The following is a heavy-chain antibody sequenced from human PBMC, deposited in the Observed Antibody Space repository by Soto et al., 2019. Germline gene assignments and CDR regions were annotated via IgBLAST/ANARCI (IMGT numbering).Heavy chain of an antibody. Sequence: SQTLSLTCDISGDSVSNNNAAWNWIRQSPSRGLEWLGRTYYRSKWYYDYAVSVKSRITIYPDTSKNQFSLQLNSVTPDDTALYYCARDLGGLGYWGQGTLVTVSS. D-gene: IGHD3-3*01. CDR3: ARDLGGLGY. CDR2: TYYRSKWYY. J-gene: IGHJ4*02. V-gene: IGHV6-1*01. CDR1: GDSVSNNNAA.